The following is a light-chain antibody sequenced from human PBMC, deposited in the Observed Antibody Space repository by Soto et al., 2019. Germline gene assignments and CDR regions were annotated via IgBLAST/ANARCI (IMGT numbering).Light chain of an antibody. Sequence: PGDRATLSCRASQSLTNSFLAWYQQKPGQTPRLLIYGASIRATDIPDRFSGSGSRTDFTLTISRLEPEDFAVYFCQQYGSSPQTFGQGTKVEI. V-gene: IGKV3-20*01. CDR3: QQYGSSPQT. CDR1: QSLTNSF. CDR2: GAS. J-gene: IGKJ1*01.